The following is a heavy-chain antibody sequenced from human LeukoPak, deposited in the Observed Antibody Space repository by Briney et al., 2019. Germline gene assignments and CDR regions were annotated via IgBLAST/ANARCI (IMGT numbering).Heavy chain of an antibody. CDR2: ISGSGGST. J-gene: IGHJ4*02. CDR3: ALDIVVVVAAALDY. V-gene: IGHV3-23*01. Sequence: HSGGSLRLSCAASGFTFSGYAMSWVRQAPGKGLEWVSAISGSGGSTYYADSVKGRFTISRDNSKNTLYLQMNSLRAEDTAVYYCALDIVVVVAAALDYWGQGTLVTVSS. CDR1: GFTFSGYA. D-gene: IGHD2-15*01.